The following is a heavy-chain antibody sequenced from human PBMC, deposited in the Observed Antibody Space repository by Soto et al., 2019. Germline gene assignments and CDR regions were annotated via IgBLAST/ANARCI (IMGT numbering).Heavy chain of an antibody. V-gene: IGHV3-30*18. J-gene: IGHJ3*02. D-gene: IGHD6-19*01. Sequence: GGSLRLSCAASGFTFSSYGMHWVRQAPGKGLEWVAVISYDGSNKYYADSVKGRFTISRDNSKNTLYLQMNSLRAEDTAVYYCAKDRSAVVRAFDIWGQGTMVTVSS. CDR3: AKDRSAVVRAFDI. CDR1: GFTFSSYG. CDR2: ISYDGSNK.